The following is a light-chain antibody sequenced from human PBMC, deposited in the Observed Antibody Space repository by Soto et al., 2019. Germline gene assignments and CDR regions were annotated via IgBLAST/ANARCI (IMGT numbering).Light chain of an antibody. Sequence: DIQMTQSPSSLSASVGDRVTITCRARQGITYYLAWYQQKPGKVPKLLIYAASTLQSGVPSRFRGGGSGADITLTISSLQPEDVATYYCQNYNSAPLTFGGGTKVEIK. CDR1: QGITYY. CDR2: AAS. V-gene: IGKV1-27*01. CDR3: QNYNSAPLT. J-gene: IGKJ4*01.